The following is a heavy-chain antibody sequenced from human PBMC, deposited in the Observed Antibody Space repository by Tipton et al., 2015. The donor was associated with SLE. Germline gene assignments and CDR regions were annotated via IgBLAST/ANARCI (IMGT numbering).Heavy chain of an antibody. J-gene: IGHJ3*02. CDR1: GGSISSGGYS. Sequence: TLSLTCAVSGGSISSGGYSWSWIRQPPGKGLEWIGYIYHSGSTYYNPSLKSRVTISVDKSKNQFSLKLSSVTAADTAVYYCARDTYYGSGTRAFDIWGQGTMVTVSS. V-gene: IGHV4-30-2*01. CDR2: IYHSGST. CDR3: ARDTYYGSGTRAFDI. D-gene: IGHD3-10*01.